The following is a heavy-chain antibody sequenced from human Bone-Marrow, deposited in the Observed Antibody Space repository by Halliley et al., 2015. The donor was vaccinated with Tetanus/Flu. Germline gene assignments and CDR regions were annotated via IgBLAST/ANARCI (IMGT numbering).Heavy chain of an antibody. V-gene: IGHV3-30*03. J-gene: IGHJ3*01. CDR1: GFSFRNYG. CDR2: ISYDGKDK. CDR3: IRDLTERKDFVGCGYNEPKPLDT. Sequence: CAASGFSFRNYGMHWVRQAPGKGLEWVAVISYDGKDKVYADSVKGRFAISRDNSNNSLSLQLISVRAEDTAVYYCIRDLTERKDFVGCGYNEPKPLDTWGRGTMATVSS. D-gene: IGHD3-22*01.